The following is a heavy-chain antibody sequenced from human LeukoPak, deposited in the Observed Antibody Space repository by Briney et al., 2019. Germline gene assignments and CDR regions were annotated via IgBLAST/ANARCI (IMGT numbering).Heavy chain of an antibody. CDR3: ARTGYSSGWYGSFDI. CDR1: GYSFTNYW. D-gene: IGHD6-19*01. J-gene: IGHJ3*02. CDR2: IYPGDSDT. Sequence: GESLKISCKGSGYSFTNYWIIWVRQMSGKGLEEMGIIYPGDSDTRYSPSFQGQVAISADKSIITAYLQWSSLKASDTATYDCARTGYSSGWYGSFDIWAKGHWSPSLQ. V-gene: IGHV5-51*01.